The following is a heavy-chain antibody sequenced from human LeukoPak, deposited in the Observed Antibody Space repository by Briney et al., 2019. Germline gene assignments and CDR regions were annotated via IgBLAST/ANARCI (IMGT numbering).Heavy chain of an antibody. J-gene: IGHJ6*02. CDR2: INHSGST. D-gene: IGHD3-22*01. Sequence: SETLSLTCAGYGGSFSGYYWSWIRQPPGKGLEWIGEINHSGSTNYNPSLKSRVTISVDTSKNQFSLKLSSVTAADTAVYYCARVRITMIVVVHPYGMDVWGQGTTVTVSS. V-gene: IGHV4-34*01. CDR1: GGSFSGYY. CDR3: ARVRITMIVVVHPYGMDV.